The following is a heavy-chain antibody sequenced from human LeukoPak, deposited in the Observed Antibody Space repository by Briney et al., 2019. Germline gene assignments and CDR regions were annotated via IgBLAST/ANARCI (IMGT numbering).Heavy chain of an antibody. Sequence: SETLSLTCAVYGGSFSGYYWSWIRQPPGKGLEWIGEINHSGSTNYNPSLKSRVTISVDTSKNQFSLKLSSVTAADTAVYYCARMGIAAAGTNWFDPWGQGTLVTVSS. V-gene: IGHV4-34*01. CDR1: GGSFSGYY. J-gene: IGHJ5*02. CDR2: INHSGST. D-gene: IGHD6-13*01. CDR3: ARMGIAAAGTNWFDP.